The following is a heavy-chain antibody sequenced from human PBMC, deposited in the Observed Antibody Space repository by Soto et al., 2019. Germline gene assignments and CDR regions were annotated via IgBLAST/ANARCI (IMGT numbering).Heavy chain of an antibody. J-gene: IGHJ4*02. CDR3: ARPSCGGDCYSPVY. D-gene: IGHD2-21*02. CDR1: GFIFSNYN. Sequence: EVQLVESRGGLVQPGGSLRLSCAASGFIFSNYNMHWVRQAPGKGLEWVSYISSSSNTIYYADSVKGRFTISRDNAKNSLYLQMNSLRAEDTAVYYCARPSCGGDCYSPVYWGQGTLVTVSS. CDR2: ISSSSNTI. V-gene: IGHV3-48*01.